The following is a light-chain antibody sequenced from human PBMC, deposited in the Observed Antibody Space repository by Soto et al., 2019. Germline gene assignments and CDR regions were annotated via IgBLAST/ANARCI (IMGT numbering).Light chain of an antibody. CDR1: QSVSNN. V-gene: IGKV3D-15*01. CDR3: QQYNNWPRT. J-gene: IGKJ1*01. Sequence: EIVLTQSPGTLSLSPGERATLSCRASQSVSNNYLAWYQQKPVQPPRLHIYGASNRATGIPDRFSGSGSGTEFTLTISSLQSEDFAVYYCQQYNNWPRTFGQGTKVDI. CDR2: GAS.